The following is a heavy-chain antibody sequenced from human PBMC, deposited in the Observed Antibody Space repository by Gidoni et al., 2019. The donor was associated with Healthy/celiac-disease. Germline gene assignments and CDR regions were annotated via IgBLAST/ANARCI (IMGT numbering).Heavy chain of an antibody. D-gene: IGHD3-22*01. Sequence: EVQLLESGGGSVQPGGSLRLSCAASGFTVSSYAMSWVRPAPGKGLEWVSAFSGSGGSTYYADSVKGRFTISRDNSKNTLYLQMNSLRAEDTAVYYCAKDQRRRYYDSSGYPPDAFDIWGQGTMVTVSS. CDR2: FSGSGGST. CDR1: GFTVSSYA. CDR3: AKDQRRRYYDSSGYPPDAFDI. J-gene: IGHJ3*02. V-gene: IGHV3-23*01.